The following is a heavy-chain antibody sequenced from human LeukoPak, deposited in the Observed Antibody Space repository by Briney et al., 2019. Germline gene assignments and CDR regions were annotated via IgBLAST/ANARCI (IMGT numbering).Heavy chain of an antibody. CDR1: GYFISSGYY. J-gene: IGHJ4*02. V-gene: IGHV4-38-2*02. CDR2: IYHSGST. CDR3: AREAPSIAVAGLLD. D-gene: IGHD6-19*01. Sequence: SETLSLTCAVSGYFISSGYYWGWIRQPPGKGLEWIGSIYHSGSTYYNPSLKSRVTISVDTSKNQFSLKLSSVTAADTAVYYCAREAPSIAVAGLLDWGQGTLVTVSS.